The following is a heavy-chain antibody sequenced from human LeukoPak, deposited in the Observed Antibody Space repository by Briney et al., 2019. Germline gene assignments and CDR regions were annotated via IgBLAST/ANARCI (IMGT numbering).Heavy chain of an antibody. CDR2: ISYDGSKK. J-gene: IGHJ4*02. CDR1: GFIFSSYG. Sequence: PGRSLRLSCAASGFIFSSYGMHWIRQAPGKGLEWVAVISYDGSKKFYADSVKGRFTISRDNSKNTLSLQMNSLRAEDTAVYHWAKEPGVAAAGKSYFASWGQETLVTVS. V-gene: IGHV3-30*18. D-gene: IGHD6-13*01. CDR3: AKEPGVAAAGKSYFAS.